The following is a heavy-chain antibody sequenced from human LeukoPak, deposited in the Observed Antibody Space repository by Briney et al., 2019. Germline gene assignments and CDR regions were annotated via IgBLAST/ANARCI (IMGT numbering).Heavy chain of an antibody. CDR3: ATVRYNWNYRIDP. CDR1: GYTFSDYY. D-gene: IGHD1-7*01. CDR2: ISAYNGNT. Sequence: ASVKVSCKASGYTFSDYYMHWVRQAPGQGLEWMGWISAYNGNTNYAQKLQGRVTMTTDTSTSTAYMELRSLRSDDTAVYYCATVRYNWNYRIDPWGQGTLVTVSS. V-gene: IGHV1-18*04. J-gene: IGHJ5*02.